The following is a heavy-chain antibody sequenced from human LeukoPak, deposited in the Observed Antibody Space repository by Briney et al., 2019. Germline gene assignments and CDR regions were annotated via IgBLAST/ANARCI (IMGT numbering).Heavy chain of an antibody. Sequence: WASVKVSCKASGYTFTSYGISWVRQAPGQGLEWMGWISVYNGNTNYAQKLQGRVTMTTDTSTSTAYMELRSLRSDDTAVYYCARDLVVTHAFDIWGQGTMVTVSS. V-gene: IGHV1-18*01. D-gene: IGHD4-23*01. CDR1: GYTFTSYG. CDR2: ISVYNGNT. J-gene: IGHJ3*02. CDR3: ARDLVVTHAFDI.